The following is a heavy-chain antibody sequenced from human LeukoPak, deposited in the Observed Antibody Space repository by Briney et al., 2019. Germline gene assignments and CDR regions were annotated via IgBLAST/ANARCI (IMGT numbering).Heavy chain of an antibody. Sequence: GGSLRLSCAASGFTFSSYAMSWVRQAPGKGLEWVSAISGSGGSTYYADPVKGRFTISRDNSKNTLYLQMNSLRAEDTAVYYCAKGLELLWFGELSPFDYWGQGTLVTVSS. J-gene: IGHJ4*02. CDR3: AKGLELLWFGELSPFDY. V-gene: IGHV3-23*01. D-gene: IGHD3-10*01. CDR2: ISGSGGST. CDR1: GFTFSSYA.